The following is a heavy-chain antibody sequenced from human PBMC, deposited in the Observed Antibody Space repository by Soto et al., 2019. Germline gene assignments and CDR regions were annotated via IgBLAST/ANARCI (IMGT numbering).Heavy chain of an antibody. Sequence: QVQLVQSGGDVKTPGASVKVSCTTFRYTFTSHGIAWVRQAPGQGLEWMGWISTFNGNTKYAQKFQGRVTMTTDTSTTTVYMHLRSLRSDDTAVYYCARERGLTASTLFGYWGQGTVVTVS. V-gene: IGHV1-18*01. J-gene: IGHJ4*02. D-gene: IGHD3-10*02. CDR3: ARERGLTASTLFGY. CDR1: RYTFTSHG. CDR2: ISTFNGNT.